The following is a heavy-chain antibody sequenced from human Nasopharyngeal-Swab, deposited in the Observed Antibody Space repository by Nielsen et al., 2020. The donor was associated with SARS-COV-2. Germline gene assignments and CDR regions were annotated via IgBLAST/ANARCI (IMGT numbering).Heavy chain of an antibody. CDR3: ASSPYSSSVYYYYGMDV. J-gene: IGHJ6*02. CDR2: IYPGDSDT. V-gene: IGHV5-51*04. D-gene: IGHD6-6*01. Sequence: VRQMPGKGLEWMGIIYPGDSDTRYSPSFQGQVTISADKPISTAYLQWSSLKASDTAMYYCASSPYSSSVYYYYGMDVWGQGTTVTVSS.